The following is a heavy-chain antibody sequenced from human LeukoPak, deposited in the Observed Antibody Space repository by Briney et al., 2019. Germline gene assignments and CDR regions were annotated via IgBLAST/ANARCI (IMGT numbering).Heavy chain of an antibody. CDR2: ISDNGNAI. Sequence: PGGSLRLSCAASGFAFSNFYMNWIRQTPGKGLEWIAYISDNGNAIHYADSVKGRCAISRDNSKNSVFLQINNLRAEDTAVYYCARDRGPHSDYGVDYWGQGTLVTVSS. V-gene: IGHV3-11*01. CDR3: ARDRGPHSDYGVDY. D-gene: IGHD4-17*01. CDR1: GFAFSNFY. J-gene: IGHJ4*02.